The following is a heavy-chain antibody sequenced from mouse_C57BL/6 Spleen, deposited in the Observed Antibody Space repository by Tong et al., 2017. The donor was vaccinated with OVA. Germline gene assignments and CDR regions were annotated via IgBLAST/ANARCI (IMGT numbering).Heavy chain of an antibody. Sequence: EVQLQESGTVLARPGASVKMSCKASGYTFTSYWMHWVKQRPGQGLEWIGAIYPGNSDTYYNEKFKGKATLTADKSASTAYMELSSLTSEDSAVYYCTGSHSLAMDYWGQGTSVTVSS. CDR1: GYTFTSYW. V-gene: IGHV1-5*01. CDR3: TGSHSLAMDY. D-gene: IGHD1-2*01. J-gene: IGHJ4*01. CDR2: IYPGNSDT.